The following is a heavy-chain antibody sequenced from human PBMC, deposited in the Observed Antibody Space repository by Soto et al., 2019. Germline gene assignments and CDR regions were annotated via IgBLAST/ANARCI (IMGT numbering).Heavy chain of an antibody. J-gene: IGHJ6*02. CDR2: MNPNSGNT. Sequence: ASVKVSCKASGYTFTSYDINWVRQAAGQGLEWMGWMNPNSGNTGYAQKFQGRVTMTRNTSISTAYMELSSRRSEDTAVYYCARATWPVAGPYYYYCGMDVWGQGTTVTVSS. V-gene: IGHV1-8*01. CDR3: ARATWPVAGPYYYYCGMDV. CDR1: GYTFTSYD. D-gene: IGHD6-19*01.